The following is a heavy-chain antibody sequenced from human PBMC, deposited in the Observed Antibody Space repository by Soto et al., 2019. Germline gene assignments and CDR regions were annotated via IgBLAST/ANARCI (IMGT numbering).Heavy chain of an antibody. CDR1: GFTFSSYS. D-gene: IGHD6-25*01. CDR3: ARDGPAGDWYFDL. V-gene: IGHV3-21*01. J-gene: IGHJ2*01. Sequence: EVQLVESGGGLAKPGGSLRLSCAASGFTFSSYSMNWVRQAPGKGLEWVSSISSSSSYIYYADSVKGRFTISRDNAKNSLYLQMNSLRAEDTAVYYCARDGPAGDWYFDLWGRGTLVTVSS. CDR2: ISSSSSYI.